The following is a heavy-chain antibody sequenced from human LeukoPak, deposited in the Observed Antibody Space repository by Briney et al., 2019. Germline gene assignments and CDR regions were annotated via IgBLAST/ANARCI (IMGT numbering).Heavy chain of an antibody. CDR2: IYHSGST. CDR1: GYSISSGYY. Sequence: SETLSLTCTVSGYSISSGYYWGWIRQPPGKGLEWIGSIYHSGSTYYNPSLKSRVTISVDTSKNQFSLKLSSVTAADTAVYYCARSGGNSLWYFDLWGRGTLVTVSS. CDR3: ARSGGNSLWYFDL. V-gene: IGHV4-38-2*02. D-gene: IGHD4-23*01. J-gene: IGHJ2*01.